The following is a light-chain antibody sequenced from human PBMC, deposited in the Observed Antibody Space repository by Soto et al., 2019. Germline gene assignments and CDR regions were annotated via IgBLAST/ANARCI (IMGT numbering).Light chain of an antibody. CDR3: SSYTSSSTLVV. J-gene: IGLJ2*01. V-gene: IGLV2-14*01. CDR2: DVS. CDR1: SSDVGGYNY. Sequence: QSVLTQPASVSGSPGQSITISCTGTSSDVGGYNYVSWYQQHPGKAPKLMIYDVSNRPSGVSNRFSGSKSGNTASLTISGLQDEDEADYYCSSYTSSSTLVVFGGGTTLTVL.